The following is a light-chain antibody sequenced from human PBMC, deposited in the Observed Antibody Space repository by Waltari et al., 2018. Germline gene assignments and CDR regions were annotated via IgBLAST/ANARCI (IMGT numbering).Light chain of an antibody. CDR1: TSNIGSNT. V-gene: IGLV1-44*01. CDR3: APWGDSLNGPV. J-gene: IGLJ3*02. CDR2: ITN. Sequence: QSVLTQPPSASGTPGQTVTISCSGSTSNIGSNTVNWYQKVPGTAPNLLIYITNGPRAGRPYRFSGYKDGTSGTLARLGRRSEGEGEYYCAPWGDSLNGPVFGGGTRLTVL.